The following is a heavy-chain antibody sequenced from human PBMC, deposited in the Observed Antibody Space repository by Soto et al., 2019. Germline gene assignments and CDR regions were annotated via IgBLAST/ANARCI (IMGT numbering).Heavy chain of an antibody. CDR1: GYTFTSYA. D-gene: IGHD6-19*01. J-gene: IGHJ4*02. CDR2: INAGNGNT. V-gene: IGHV1-3*01. CDR3: ARDLGGWPDY. Sequence: QVQLVQSGAEVKKPGASVKVSCKASGYTFTSYAIHWERQAPGQRLEWMGWINAGNGNTKYSQKFQDRVTITRDTSASTACMELSSLRSEDTAVYYCARDLGGWPDYWGQGTLVTVSS.